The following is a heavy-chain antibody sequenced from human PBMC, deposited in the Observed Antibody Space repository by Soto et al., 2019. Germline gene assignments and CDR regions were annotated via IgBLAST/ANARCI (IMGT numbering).Heavy chain of an antibody. CDR2: INWNSGTI. Sequence: EVQLVESGGGLVQPGTSLRLSCAASGFIFDDYAMNWVRQAPGKGLAWVSGINWNSGTIVYVDSVKGRYTISRDNAKNSQYLQTNSLRPEDTAFYFCAKGTEYGVVLMSTFDYWGQGTLVTVSS. CDR1: GFIFDDYA. V-gene: IGHV3-9*01. CDR3: AKGTEYGVVLMSTFDY. J-gene: IGHJ4*02. D-gene: IGHD3-3*01.